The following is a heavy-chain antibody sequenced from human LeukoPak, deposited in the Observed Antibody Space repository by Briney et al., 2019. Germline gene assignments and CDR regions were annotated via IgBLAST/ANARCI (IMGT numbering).Heavy chain of an antibody. D-gene: IGHD3-10*01. CDR3: ASSKWGWFGDYYYYGMDV. Sequence: ASVKVSCKASGYTFTGYYMHWVRQAPGQGLEWMGWINPNSGGTNYAQKFQGRVTMTRDTSISTAYMELSRLRSDDTAVSYCASSKWGWFGDYYYYGMDVWGQGTTVTVSS. CDR2: INPNSGGT. CDR1: GYTFTGYY. V-gene: IGHV1-2*02. J-gene: IGHJ6*02.